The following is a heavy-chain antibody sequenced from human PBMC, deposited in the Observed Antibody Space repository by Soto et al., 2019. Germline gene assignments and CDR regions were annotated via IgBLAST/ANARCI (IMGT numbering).Heavy chain of an antibody. Sequence: PSETLSLTCAVSGGSNSSGGYSWSWIRQPPGKGLEWIGYIYHSGSTYYNPSLKSRVTISVDRSKNQFSLKLTSVTAADTAVYYCARVPGPWGQGTLVTVSS. CDR2: IYHSGST. J-gene: IGHJ5*02. CDR3: ARVPGP. D-gene: IGHD3-10*01. V-gene: IGHV4-30-2*01. CDR1: GGSNSSGGYS.